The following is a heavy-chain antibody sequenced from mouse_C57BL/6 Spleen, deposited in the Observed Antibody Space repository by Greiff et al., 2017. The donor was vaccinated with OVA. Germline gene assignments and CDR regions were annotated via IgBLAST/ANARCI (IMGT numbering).Heavy chain of an antibody. CDR2: IDPETGGT. V-gene: IGHV1-15*01. CDR1: GYTFTDYE. Sequence: VQLVESGAELVRPGASVTLSCKASGYTFTDYEMHWVKQTPVHGLEWIGAIDPETGGTAYNQKFKGKAILTADKSSSTAYMELRSLTSEDSAVYYCTRNYYGSVDYFDYWGQGTTLTVSS. CDR3: TRNYYGSVDYFDY. D-gene: IGHD1-1*01. J-gene: IGHJ2*01.